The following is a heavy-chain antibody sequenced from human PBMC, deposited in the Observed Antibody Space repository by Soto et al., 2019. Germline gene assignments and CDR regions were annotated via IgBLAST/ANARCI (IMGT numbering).Heavy chain of an antibody. V-gene: IGHV4-31*01. J-gene: IGHJ4*02. Sequence: QVQLQESGPGLVKPSQTLSLTCTVSGGSISGGGYYWSWIRQHPGKGLEWIGHIYHSGGTYYSPSLESQVTISMDTSKNQFSLNLRSVTAADTAVYYCARDSYYFGSGSYYLVYWGQGTRVTVSS. D-gene: IGHD3-10*01. CDR1: GGSISGGGYY. CDR2: IYHSGGT. CDR3: ARDSYYFGSGSYYLVY.